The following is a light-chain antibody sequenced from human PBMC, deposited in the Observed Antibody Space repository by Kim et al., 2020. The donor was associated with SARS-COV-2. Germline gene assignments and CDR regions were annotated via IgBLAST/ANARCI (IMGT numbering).Light chain of an antibody. V-gene: IGKV3-15*01. CDR1: PSVSSN. CDR3: QQYNNWPQT. CDR2: GAS. Sequence: VLPGQEAPPSCRPSPSVSSNLTWYQRKPGQAPRLLSYGASTRATGIPARFSGSGSGTEFTLTISGLQSEDFAVYYCQQYNNWPQTFGQGTKVDIK. J-gene: IGKJ1*01.